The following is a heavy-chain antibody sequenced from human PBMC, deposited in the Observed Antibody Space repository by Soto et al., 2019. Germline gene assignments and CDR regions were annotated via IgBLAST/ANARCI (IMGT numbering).Heavy chain of an antibody. CDR1: GYTFTSYG. CDR2: ISAYNGNT. V-gene: IGHV1-18*01. Sequence: ASVKVSCKASGYTFTSYGISWVRQAPGQGLEWMGWISAYNGNTNYAQKLQGRVTMTTDTSTSTAYMELRSLRSDDTAVHYCARDCSGGSCYSYYYYYGMDVWGQGTTVTVSS. CDR3: ARDCSGGSCYSYYYYYGMDV. J-gene: IGHJ6*02. D-gene: IGHD2-15*01.